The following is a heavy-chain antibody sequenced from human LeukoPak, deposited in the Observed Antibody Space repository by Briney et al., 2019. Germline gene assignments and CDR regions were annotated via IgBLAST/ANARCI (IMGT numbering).Heavy chain of an antibody. CDR3: ARGGIAVAGTKFSDY. CDR1: GGSFSGYY. Sequence: SSETLSLTCAVYGGSFSGYYWSWIRQPPGKGLEWIGEINHSGSTNYNPSLKSRVTISVDTSKSQFSLKLSSVTAADTAVYYCARGGIAVAGTKFSDYWGQGTLVTVSS. CDR2: INHSGST. V-gene: IGHV4-34*01. J-gene: IGHJ4*02. D-gene: IGHD6-19*01.